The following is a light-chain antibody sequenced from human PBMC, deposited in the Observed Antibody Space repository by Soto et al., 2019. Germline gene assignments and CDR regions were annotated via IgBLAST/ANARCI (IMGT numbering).Light chain of an antibody. J-gene: IGKJ5*01. V-gene: IGKV3-20*01. CDR3: QQFKA. CDR1: QSVSSSY. CDR2: GAS. Sequence: EIVMTQSPATLSVSPGERATLSCRASQSVSSSYLAWYQQKPGQAPRLLIYGASSRATGIPDRFSGSGSGTDFTLTISRLEPEDFAVYYCQQFKAFGQGTRLEI.